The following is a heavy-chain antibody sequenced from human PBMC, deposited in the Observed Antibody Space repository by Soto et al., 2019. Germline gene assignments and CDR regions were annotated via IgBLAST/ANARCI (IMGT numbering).Heavy chain of an antibody. CDR3: ARHHGPTTSENGFDP. CDR1: GYTFFTYD. CDR2: ISTYSGHP. V-gene: IGHV1-18*01. D-gene: IGHD5-12*01. J-gene: IGHJ5*02. Sequence: QVHLVQSGVEVKTPGASVKVSCQASGYTFFTYDITWVRQAPGQGLEWMGWISTYSGHPKHAQKFQGRVTMTTDTSTTTAYLELRSPKSDAPAVYYCARHHGPTTSENGFDPWGQGTLVTVSS.